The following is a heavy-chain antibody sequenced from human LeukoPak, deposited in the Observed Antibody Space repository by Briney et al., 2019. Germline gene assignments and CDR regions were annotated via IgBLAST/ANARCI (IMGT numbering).Heavy chain of an antibody. J-gene: IGHJ4*02. CDR3: ARGQGGYSYGPFDY. V-gene: IGHV3-74*01. Sequence: GGSLRLSCAASGFTFSSYWMHWVRQAPGKGLVWVSRINSDGSSTSYVDSVKGRFTISRDNAKNTLYLQMNSLRAEDTAVYYCARGQGGYSYGPFDYWGQGTLVTVSS. CDR2: INSDGSST. CDR1: GFTFSSYW. D-gene: IGHD5-18*01.